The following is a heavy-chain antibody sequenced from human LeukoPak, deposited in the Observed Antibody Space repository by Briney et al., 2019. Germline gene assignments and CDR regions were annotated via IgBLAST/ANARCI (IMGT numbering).Heavy chain of an antibody. CDR1: GFTFSSYS. Sequence: GGSLRLSCAASGFTFSSYSMNWVRQAPGKGLEWVSSISSSSSYIYYADSVKGRFTISRDNVKNSLYLQMNSLRAEDTAVYYCAREGLGDSSGPGVDAFDIWGQGTMVTVSS. J-gene: IGHJ3*02. CDR3: AREGLGDSSGPGVDAFDI. CDR2: ISSSSSYI. V-gene: IGHV3-21*01. D-gene: IGHD3-22*01.